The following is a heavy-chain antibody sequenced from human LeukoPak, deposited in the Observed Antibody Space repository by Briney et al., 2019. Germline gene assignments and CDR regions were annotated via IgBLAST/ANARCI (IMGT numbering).Heavy chain of an antibody. CDR3: ARGPPGWFDP. CDR1: GGSISSYY. Sequence: PSETLSLTCTVSGGSISSYYWSWIRQPPGKGLEWIGYIYYSGSTNYNPSLKSRVTISVDTSKNQFSLKLSSVTAADTAVYYCARGPPGWFDPWGQGTLVTVSS. J-gene: IGHJ5*02. CDR2: IYYSGST. V-gene: IGHV4-59*01.